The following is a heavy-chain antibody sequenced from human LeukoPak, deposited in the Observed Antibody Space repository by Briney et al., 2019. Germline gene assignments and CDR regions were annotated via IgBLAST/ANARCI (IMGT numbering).Heavy chain of an antibody. D-gene: IGHD1-7*01. CDR2: FDLEDSER. J-gene: IGHJ6*02. V-gene: IGHV1-24*01. CDR3: ATDHHVEGWNYFVNHGRDV. Sequence: ASVTLTLTCAGSTLTVISIDLVRHRPGQGHEREGGFDLEDSERVTAQTYQGSVTMTDDTSTDTAYVELSSLRSEDTAVYYCATDHHVEGWNYFVNHGRDVWGQGTTVTVSS. CDR1: GSTLTVIS.